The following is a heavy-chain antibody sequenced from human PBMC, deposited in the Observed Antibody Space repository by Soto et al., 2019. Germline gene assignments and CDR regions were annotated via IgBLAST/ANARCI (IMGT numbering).Heavy chain of an antibody. CDR1: GFTFSSYS. CDR3: AREKGVRGVVWFDP. Sequence: GSLRLSCAASGFTFSSYSMNWVRQAPGKGLEWVSSISSSSSYIYYADSVKGRFTISRDNAKNSLYLQMNSLRAEDTAVYYCAREKGVRGVVWFDPWGQGTLVTISS. D-gene: IGHD3-10*01. V-gene: IGHV3-21*01. CDR2: ISSSSSYI. J-gene: IGHJ5*02.